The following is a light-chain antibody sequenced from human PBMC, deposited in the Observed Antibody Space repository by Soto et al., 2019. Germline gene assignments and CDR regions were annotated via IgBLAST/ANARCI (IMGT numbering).Light chain of an antibody. CDR3: LQHNSYPFT. Sequence: DIQMTPSPSSLSASVGDRVTITCRASQSISSYLNWYQQKPGKAPKLLIYAASSLQSGVPSRFSGSGSGTEFTLTISSLQPEDFATYYCLQHNSYPFTFGPGTKVDIK. CDR2: AAS. CDR1: QSISSY. J-gene: IGKJ3*01. V-gene: IGKV1-17*01.